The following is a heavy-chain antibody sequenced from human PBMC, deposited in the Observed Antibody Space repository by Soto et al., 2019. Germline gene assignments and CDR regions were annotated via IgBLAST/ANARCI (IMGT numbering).Heavy chain of an antibody. D-gene: IGHD3-16*01. CDR1: GGTFSSYA. J-gene: IGHJ4*02. V-gene: IGHV1-69*13. CDR3: ASGGAGSGPFTWELPDH. Sequence: SVKVSCKASGGTFSSYAISWVRQAPGQGLEWMGGIIPIFGTANYAQKFQGRVTITADESTSTAYMELSSLRSEDTAVYYCASGGAGSGPFTWELPDHWGQGTLVTVSS. CDR2: IIPIFGTA.